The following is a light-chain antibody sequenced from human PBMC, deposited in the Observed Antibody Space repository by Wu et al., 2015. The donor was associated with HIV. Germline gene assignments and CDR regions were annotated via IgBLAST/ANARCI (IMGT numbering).Light chain of an antibody. Sequence: DIQMTQSPSTLSASEGDRVTITCRASQSISNLLAWYQQKPGKAPKLPIYKASSLESGVPSRFSGSGSGTEFTLTISSLQPGDLATYYCQQYNSYSTFGQGTKLEIK. V-gene: IGKV1-5*03. CDR1: QSISNL. CDR2: KAS. CDR3: QQYNSYST. J-gene: IGKJ2*01.